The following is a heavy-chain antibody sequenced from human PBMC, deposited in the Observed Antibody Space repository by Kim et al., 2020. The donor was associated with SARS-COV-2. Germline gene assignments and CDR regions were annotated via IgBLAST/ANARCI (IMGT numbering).Heavy chain of an antibody. CDR1: GFTFRNYA. J-gene: IGHJ5*02. V-gene: IGHV3-23*01. CDR3: AKGEEGVPGDWFDP. CDR2: LTASGGSK. D-gene: IGHD2-8*01. Sequence: GGSLRLSCAASGFTFRNYAMNWLRQAPGKGLEWVAALTASGGSKYYSDSVKGRFTISRDNSKNMVFLQLNSLGVEDTAIYYCAKGEEGVPGDWFDPWGQGTLVTVSS.